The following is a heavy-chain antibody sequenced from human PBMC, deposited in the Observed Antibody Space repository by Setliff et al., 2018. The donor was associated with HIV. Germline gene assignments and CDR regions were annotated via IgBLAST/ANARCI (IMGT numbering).Heavy chain of an antibody. J-gene: IGHJ3*02. D-gene: IGHD4-17*01. CDR1: GFTFSTYA. CDR3: AREGATVTHGGGAFDI. CDR2: IRSSSSTI. V-gene: IGHV3-48*01. Sequence: PGGSLRLSCAASGFTFSTYAMSWVRQAPGKGLEWVSYIRSSSSTIYYAESVKGRFTISRDNAKKSLYLQMNSLRAEDTAVYYCAREGATVTHGGGAFDIWGQGTMVTVSS.